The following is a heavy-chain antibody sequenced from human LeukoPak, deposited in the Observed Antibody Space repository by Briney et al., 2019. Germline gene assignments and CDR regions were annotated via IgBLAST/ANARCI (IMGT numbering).Heavy chain of an antibody. CDR2: INTNTGNP. CDR1: GYTFTSYA. Sequence: ASVKVSCKASGYTFTSYAMNWVRQAPGQGLEWMGWINTNTGNPTYAQGFTGRFVFSLDTSVSTACLQISSLKAEDTAVYYCARDQGYYYGSGSYSDAFDIWGQGTMVTVSS. V-gene: IGHV7-4-1*02. J-gene: IGHJ3*02. D-gene: IGHD3-10*01. CDR3: ARDQGYYYGSGSYSDAFDI.